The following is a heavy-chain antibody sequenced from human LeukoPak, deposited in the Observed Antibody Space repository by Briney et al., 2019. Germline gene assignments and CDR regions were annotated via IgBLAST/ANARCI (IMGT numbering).Heavy chain of an antibody. CDR3: TREERRLGELSLAY. J-gene: IGHJ4*02. Sequence: GGSLRLSCTASGFTFGDYAMSWVRQAPGKGLEWVGFIRSKAYGGTTEYAASVKGRFTISRDDSKSIAYLQMNSLKTEDTAVYYCTREERRLGELSLAYWGQGTLLTVSS. CDR2: IRSKAYGGTT. D-gene: IGHD3-16*02. V-gene: IGHV3-49*04. CDR1: GFTFGDYA.